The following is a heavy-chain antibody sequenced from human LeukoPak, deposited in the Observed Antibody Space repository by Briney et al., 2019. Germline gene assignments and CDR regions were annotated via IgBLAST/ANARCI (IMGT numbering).Heavy chain of an antibody. CDR2: INPNGGGT. V-gene: IGHV1-2*02. CDR1: GYIFTDYY. Sequence: ASVKVSCKASGYIFTDYYMHWVRQAPGQGLEWMGWINPNGGGTNYVQKFQGRVTMARDTSINTAYVELSGLSSDDTAVYYCARPGVTPDTNWFDSWGQGTLVTVSS. D-gene: IGHD5-18*01. CDR3: ARPGVTPDTNWFDS. J-gene: IGHJ5*01.